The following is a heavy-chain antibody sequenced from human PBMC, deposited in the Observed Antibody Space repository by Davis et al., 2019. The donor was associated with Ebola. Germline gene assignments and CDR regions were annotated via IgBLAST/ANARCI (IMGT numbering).Heavy chain of an antibody. CDR3: VRHYDTTYWNDP. Sequence: ASVQVSCNASGYIFTNYCVSWLRHAPGQGLEWMGWISVIDGNTYDAQKFQGRGTMTADTSTSTIYMELRSLTSDDTAIYYCVRHYDTTYWNDPGGQGTLVTVSS. V-gene: IGHV1-18*01. J-gene: IGHJ5*02. CDR1: GYIFTNYC. CDR2: ISVIDGNT. D-gene: IGHD3-9*01.